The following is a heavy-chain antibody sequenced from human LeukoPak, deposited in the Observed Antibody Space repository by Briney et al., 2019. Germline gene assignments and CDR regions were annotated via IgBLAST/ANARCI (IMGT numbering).Heavy chain of an antibody. CDR2: IDPDDSGS. J-gene: IGHJ3*01. CDR1: GFTFSSYW. Sequence: GGSLRLSCAASGFTFSSYWMHWVRQAPGEGLVWVSRIDPDDSGSTYADSVKGRFTISRDNAKNTLWPQMNSLRADDTAVYYCAGVRAGGNRAFDVWGQGTVVAVSS. V-gene: IGHV3-74*01. CDR3: AGVRAGGNRAFDV. D-gene: IGHD4-23*01.